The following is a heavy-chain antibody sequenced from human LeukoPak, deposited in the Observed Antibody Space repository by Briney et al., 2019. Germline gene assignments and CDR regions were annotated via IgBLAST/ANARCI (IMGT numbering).Heavy chain of an antibody. CDR2: IYYSGST. V-gene: IGHV4-59*01. Sequence: SETLSLTCTVSGGSISSYYWSWIRQPPGKGLEWIGYIYYSGSTNYNPSLKSRVTISVDTSKNQFSLKLSSVTAADTAVYYCARDKGYISGHFDYWGQGTLVPVSS. J-gene: IGHJ4*02. CDR1: GGSISSYY. D-gene: IGHD6-19*01. CDR3: ARDKGYISGHFDY.